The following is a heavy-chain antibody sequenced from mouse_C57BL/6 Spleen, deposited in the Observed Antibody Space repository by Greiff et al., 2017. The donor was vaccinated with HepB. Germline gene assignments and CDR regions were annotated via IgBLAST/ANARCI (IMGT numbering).Heavy chain of an antibody. D-gene: IGHD2-5*01. CDR1: GYTFTDYY. CDR3: ARGYYSNYEGWFAY. V-gene: IGHV1-76*01. CDR2: IYPGSGNT. J-gene: IGHJ3*01. Sequence: VQLQQSGAELVRPGASVKLSCKASGYTFTDYYINWVKQRPGQGLEWIARIYPGSGNTYYNEKFKGKATLTAEKSSSTAYMQLSSLTSEDSAVYFCARGYYSNYEGWFAYWGQGTLVTVSA.